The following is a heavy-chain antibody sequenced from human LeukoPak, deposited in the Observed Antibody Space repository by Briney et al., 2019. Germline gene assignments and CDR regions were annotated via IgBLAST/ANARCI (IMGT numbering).Heavy chain of an antibody. CDR1: VYTFTRYF. CDR2: INPSGGSP. V-gene: IGHV1-46*01. Sequence: ASVKVSRKASVYTFTRYFVLWVRQAPGHGLEWMGIINPSGGSPNYAQKSQARVTMTTDASTRTVSMELSSLRSEDTAVYSCARGSYTHFDCWGQGTLVTVSS. CDR3: ARGSYTHFDC. J-gene: IGHJ4*02. D-gene: IGHD3-10*01.